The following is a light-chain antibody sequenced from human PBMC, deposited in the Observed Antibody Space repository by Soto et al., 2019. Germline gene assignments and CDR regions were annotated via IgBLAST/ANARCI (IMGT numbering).Light chain of an antibody. CDR1: SSDVGGYNY. J-gene: IGLJ2*01. CDR2: EVN. CDR3: CSYAGSNNFVV. Sequence: QSVLTQPPSASGSPGQSVTISCTGTSSDVGGYNYVSWYQQHPGKAPKLIIYEVNKRPSGVSDRFSGSKSGNTASLTVSGLQADDEADYYCCSYAGSNNFVVFGGGTQLTVL. V-gene: IGLV2-8*01.